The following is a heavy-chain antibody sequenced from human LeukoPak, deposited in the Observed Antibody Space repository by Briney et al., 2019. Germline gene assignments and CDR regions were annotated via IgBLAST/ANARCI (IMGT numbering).Heavy chain of an antibody. CDR2: ISYDGSNK. Sequence: GGSLRLSCAASGFTFSSYAMHWVRQAPGKGLEWVAVISYDGSNKYYADSVKGRFTISRDNSENTLYLQMNSLRAEDTAVYYCARTMIRATNWFDPWGQGTLVTVSS. J-gene: IGHJ5*02. CDR1: GFTFSSYA. V-gene: IGHV3-30*04. D-gene: IGHD3-22*01. CDR3: ARTMIRATNWFDP.